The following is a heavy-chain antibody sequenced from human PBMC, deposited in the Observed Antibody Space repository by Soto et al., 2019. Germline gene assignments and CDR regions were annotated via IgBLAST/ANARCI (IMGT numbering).Heavy chain of an antibody. D-gene: IGHD3-10*01. CDR2: IIPIFGTA. V-gene: IGHV1-69*13. Sequence: GASVKVSCKASGGTFSSYAISWVRQAPGQGLEWMGGIIPIFGTANYAQKFQGRVTITADESTSTAYMELSSLRSEDTAVYYCARVGLWFGDTYGTKYFDYWGQGTLVTVSS. CDR3: ARVGLWFGDTYGTKYFDY. CDR1: GGTFSSYA. J-gene: IGHJ4*02.